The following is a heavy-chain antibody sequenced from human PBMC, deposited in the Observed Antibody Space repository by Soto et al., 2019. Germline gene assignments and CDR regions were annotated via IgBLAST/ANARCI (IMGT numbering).Heavy chain of an antibody. Sequence: QVQLVQSGAEVKKPGASVKVSCKASGYTFTSYAMHWVRQAPGQRLEWMGWINAGNGNTKYSQKFQGRVTITRDTAASTADMELSSLRSEDTAVYYCARAGYYGSGSYYKFDYWGQGTLVTVSS. V-gene: IGHV1-3*01. CDR1: GYTFTSYA. CDR2: INAGNGNT. D-gene: IGHD3-10*01. CDR3: ARAGYYGSGSYYKFDY. J-gene: IGHJ4*02.